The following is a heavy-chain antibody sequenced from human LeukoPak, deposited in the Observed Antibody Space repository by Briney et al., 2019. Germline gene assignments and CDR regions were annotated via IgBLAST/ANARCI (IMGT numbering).Heavy chain of an antibody. Sequence: GGSLRLSCAASGFTFSSYWMSWVRQAPGKGLEWVANIKQDGSEKYNVDSVKGRFTISRDNAKNSLYLQMNSLRAEDTAVYYCAQECVDSTGYYYVPNWFDPWGQGTLVTVSS. V-gene: IGHV3-7*01. CDR1: GFTFSSYW. CDR2: IKQDGSEK. J-gene: IGHJ5*02. D-gene: IGHD3-22*01. CDR3: AQECVDSTGYYYVPNWFDP.